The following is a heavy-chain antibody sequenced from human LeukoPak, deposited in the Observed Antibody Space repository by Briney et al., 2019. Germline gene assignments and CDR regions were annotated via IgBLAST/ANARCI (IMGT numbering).Heavy chain of an antibody. D-gene: IGHD2-8*02. CDR1: GGTFSSYA. CDR3: ARDRVVYAIEGFDP. CDR2: IIPIFGTA. Sequence: GASVKVSCKASGGTFSSYAISWVQQAPGQGLEWMGGIIPIFGTANYAQKFQGRVTITADESTSTAYMELSSLRSEDTAVYYCARDRVVYAIEGFDPWGQGTLVTVSS. V-gene: IGHV1-69*13. J-gene: IGHJ5*02.